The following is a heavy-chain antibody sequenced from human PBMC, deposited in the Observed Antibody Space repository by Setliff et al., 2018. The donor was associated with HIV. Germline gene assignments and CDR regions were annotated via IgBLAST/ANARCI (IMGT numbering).Heavy chain of an antibody. V-gene: IGHV4-39*01. Sequence: SETLSLTCAVSGASISSTSYYWGWVRQPPGKGLEWIGSIYYSGSTYYNPSLKSRLTISVDTSRNQSSLKLSSLTAADTAVYYCARHYNVNYYVRKDFDYWGQGILVTVSS. CDR1: GASISSTSYY. D-gene: IGHD1-26*01. J-gene: IGHJ4*02. CDR2: IYYSGST. CDR3: ARHYNVNYYVRKDFDY.